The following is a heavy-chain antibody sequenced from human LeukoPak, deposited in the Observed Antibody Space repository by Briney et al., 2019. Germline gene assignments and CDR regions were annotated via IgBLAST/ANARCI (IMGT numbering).Heavy chain of an antibody. V-gene: IGHV1-69*05. CDR3: TRHFECSSSANDY. CDR2: IIPIFGTA. CDR1: GGTFSSYA. J-gene: IGHJ4*02. Sequence: SVKVSCKASGGTFSSYAISWVRQAPGQGLEWMGRIIPIFGTANYAQKFQGRVTITTDESTSTAYMELSSLRSEDTAVYYCTRHFECSSSANDYWGQGTLVTVSS. D-gene: IGHD6-6*01.